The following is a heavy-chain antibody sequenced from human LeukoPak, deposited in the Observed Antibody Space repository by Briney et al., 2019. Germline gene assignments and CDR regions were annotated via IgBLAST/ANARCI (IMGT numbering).Heavy chain of an antibody. CDR2: IRYDGSNK. J-gene: IGHJ4*02. D-gene: IGHD6-13*01. V-gene: IGHV3-30*02. CDR1: GFTFSSYG. Sequence: GGSLRLSCAASGFTFSSYGMHWVRQAPGKGLEWVAFIRYDGSNKYYADSVKGRFTTSRDNSKNTLYLQMNSLRAEDTAVYYCAKGGQQLVRAFDYWGQGTLVTVSS. CDR3: AKGGQQLVRAFDY.